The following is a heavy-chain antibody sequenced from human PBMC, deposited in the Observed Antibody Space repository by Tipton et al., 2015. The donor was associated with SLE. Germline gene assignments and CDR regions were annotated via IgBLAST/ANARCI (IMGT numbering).Heavy chain of an antibody. CDR3: AKLGLGVVIDY. D-gene: IGHD3-3*01. CDR1: GFTFSSYG. J-gene: IGHJ4*02. CDR2: ISGSGANT. Sequence: SLRLSCAASGFTFSSYGMSWVRQAPGKGLEWVSGISGSGANTYYADSVKGRFTISRDNSKRTLNLQMNSLRAEDTAVYYCAKLGLGVVIDYWGQGTLVTVSS. V-gene: IGHV3-23*01.